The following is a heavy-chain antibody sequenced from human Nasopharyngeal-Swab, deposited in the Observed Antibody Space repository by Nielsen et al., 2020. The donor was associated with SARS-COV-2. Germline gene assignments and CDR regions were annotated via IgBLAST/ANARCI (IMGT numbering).Heavy chain of an antibody. J-gene: IGHJ3*02. D-gene: IGHD3-3*01. V-gene: IGHV1-8*01. Sequence: WVRQAPGQGLEGMGWMNPNSGNTGYAQKFQGRVTMTRNTSISTAYMELSSRRSEDTPVYYCASRYYDFWSGYPSAFDIWGQGTMVTVSS. CDR2: MNPNSGNT. CDR3: ASRYYDFWSGYPSAFDI.